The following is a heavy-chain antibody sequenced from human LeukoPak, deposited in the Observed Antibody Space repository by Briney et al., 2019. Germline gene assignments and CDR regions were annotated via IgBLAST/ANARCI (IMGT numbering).Heavy chain of an antibody. Sequence: ASVKVSCTVSGSSLSGLSMHWVRHSPPKGLEWLGGFHPEDDEIIYAQNFQGRATMTEDTSTDTAYMELRSLRSEDTAVYYCVTGDHSPYYFHYWGQGTLVTVSS. J-gene: IGHJ4*02. CDR1: GSSLSGLS. CDR3: VTGDHSPYYFHY. CDR2: FHPEDDEI. D-gene: IGHD1-26*01. V-gene: IGHV1-24*01.